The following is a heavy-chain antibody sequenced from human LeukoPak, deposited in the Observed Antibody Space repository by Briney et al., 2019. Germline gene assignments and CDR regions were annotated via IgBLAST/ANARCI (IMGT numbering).Heavy chain of an antibody. J-gene: IGHJ4*02. V-gene: IGHV4-59*01. D-gene: IGHD6-6*01. CDR1: GGSITSYY. Sequence: PSETLSLTCTVSGGSITSYYWSWIRQPPGKGLEWIGYIYYSGSTNYNPSLKSRVTISVDTSKNQFSLKLSSVTAADTAVYYCARGYSSSSGGIYFDYWGQGTLVTVSS. CDR3: ARGYSSSSGGIYFDY. CDR2: IYYSGST.